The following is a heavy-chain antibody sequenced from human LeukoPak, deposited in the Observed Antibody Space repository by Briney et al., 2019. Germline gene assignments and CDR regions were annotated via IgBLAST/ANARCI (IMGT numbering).Heavy chain of an antibody. D-gene: IGHD3-10*01. CDR2: ISGSGGST. J-gene: IGHJ4*02. CDR1: GFTFSSYA. V-gene: IGHV3-23*01. CDR3: AKDRLRGVIIPYFDY. Sequence: PGGSLRLSCAASGFTFSSYAMSWVRQAPGKGLEWVSAISGSGGSTYYADSVKGRFTISRDNSKNTLYLQMNSLRAEDTAVYYCAKDRLRGVIIPYFDYWGQGTLVTVSS.